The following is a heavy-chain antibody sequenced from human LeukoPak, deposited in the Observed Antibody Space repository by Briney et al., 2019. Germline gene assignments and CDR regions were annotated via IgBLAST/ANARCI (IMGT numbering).Heavy chain of an antibody. CDR1: GFSVRDYA. CDR2: MSYEETYK. J-gene: IGHJ5*02. CDR3: ARDFGVIRRS. Sequence: GGSLRLSCAASGFSVRDYAMHWVRQAPGEGLEWVAVMSYEETYKNYAEAVKGRFTISRDDSKNTLFLQMSSLRPEDTAVYYCARDFGVIRRSWGQGTLVSVSS. D-gene: IGHD3-3*01. V-gene: IGHV3-30-3*01.